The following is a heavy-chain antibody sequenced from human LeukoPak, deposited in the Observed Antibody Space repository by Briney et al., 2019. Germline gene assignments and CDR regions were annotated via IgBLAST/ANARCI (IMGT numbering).Heavy chain of an antibody. CDR3: ARAPAYCGGDCHWFDP. CDR2: IYHSGST. CDR1: GGSISSGLYS. Sequence: PSETLSLTCDVSGGSISSGLYSWSWIRQPLGKGLEWIGYIYHSGSTYYNPSLKSRVTMSVDRSKNQFSLKLSSVTAADTAVYYSARAPAYCGGDCHWFDPWGQGTLVTVSS. D-gene: IGHD2-21*02. V-gene: IGHV4-30-2*01. J-gene: IGHJ5*02.